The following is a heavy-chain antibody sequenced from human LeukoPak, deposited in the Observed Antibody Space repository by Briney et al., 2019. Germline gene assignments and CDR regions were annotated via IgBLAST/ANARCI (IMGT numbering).Heavy chain of an antibody. V-gene: IGHV1-69*05. CDR2: ISAIFGTA. Sequence: ASVKVSCKASGGTFSSYAISWVRQAPGQGREWMGRISAIFGTANYAQKLQGRVTITKDEYTSTAYMEMSRLRSEDTAVYYCARSSGPLGWPSGSYYDYWGQGTLVTVSS. D-gene: IGHD1-26*01. J-gene: IGHJ4*02. CDR3: ARSSGPLGWPSGSYYDY. CDR1: GGTFSSYA.